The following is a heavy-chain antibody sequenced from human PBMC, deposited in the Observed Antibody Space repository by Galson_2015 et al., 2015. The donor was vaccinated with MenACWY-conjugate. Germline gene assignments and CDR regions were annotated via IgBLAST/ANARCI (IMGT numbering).Heavy chain of an antibody. J-gene: IGHJ4*02. D-gene: IGHD3-22*01. CDR3: ARAYFYDSTGYYYFDY. CDR2: INPNGAST. V-gene: IGHV1-46*01. Sequence: SVKVSCKASGYTFTSYYMHWVRQAPGQGLEWMGIINPNGASTSYAQKFQGRVTMNRDTSTSTAYMELSSLRSEDTAVYYCARAYFYDSTGYYYFDYSGPCTLVTVSS. CDR1: GYTFTSYY.